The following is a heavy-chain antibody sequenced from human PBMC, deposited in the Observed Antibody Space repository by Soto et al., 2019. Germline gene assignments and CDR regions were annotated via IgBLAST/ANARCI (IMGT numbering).Heavy chain of an antibody. CDR3: ARGEAYSNYPAR. CDR2: IYYSGST. CDR1: GGSISSYY. V-gene: IGHV4-59*12. D-gene: IGHD4-4*01. J-gene: IGHJ4*02. Sequence: SETLSLTCTVSGGSISSYYWSWIRQPPGKGLEWIGYIYYSGSTNYNPSLKSRATISLDTSKNQFSPKLSSVTAADTAIYYCARGEAYSNYPARWGQGSLVTVSS.